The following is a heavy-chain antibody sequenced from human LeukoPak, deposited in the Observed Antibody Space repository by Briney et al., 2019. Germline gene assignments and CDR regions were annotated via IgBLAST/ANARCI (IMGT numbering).Heavy chain of an antibody. J-gene: IGHJ4*02. CDR1: GFTVSSYG. D-gene: IGHD2-8*01. Sequence: GGSLRLSCAASGFTVSSYGMHWVRQAPGKGLEWVAVIWYGGSNKYYADSVKGRFTISRDNSKNTLYLQMNSLRAEDTAVYYCAKDSARYCTNGVCSLFDYWGQGTLVTVSS. V-gene: IGHV3-30*02. CDR2: IWYGGSNK. CDR3: AKDSARYCTNGVCSLFDY.